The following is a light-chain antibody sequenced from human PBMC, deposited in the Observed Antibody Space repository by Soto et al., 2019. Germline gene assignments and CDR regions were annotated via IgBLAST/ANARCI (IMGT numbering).Light chain of an antibody. J-gene: IGKJ1*01. V-gene: IGKV1-5*03. Sequence: DIQMTQSPSTLSGSVGDRVTITCRASQTISSWLAWYQQKPGKAPKLLIYKASTLKSGVPSRLSGSGSGTEFTLTISSLQPDDFATYYCQHYNSYSEAFGQETKVDIK. CDR2: KAS. CDR3: QHYNSYSEA. CDR1: QTISSW.